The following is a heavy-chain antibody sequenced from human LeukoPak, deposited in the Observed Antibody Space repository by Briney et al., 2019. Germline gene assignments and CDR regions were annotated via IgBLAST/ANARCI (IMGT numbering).Heavy chain of an antibody. V-gene: IGHV3-74*01. Sequence: GGSLRLPCAASGFTFSDYWMHWVRQVPGKGLAWVSRINPDGSTTVYADSVEGRFTISRDNAQNTLYLQMNSLRAEDTAVYYCARDDYWGQGTLVTVSS. CDR3: ARDDY. J-gene: IGHJ4*02. CDR1: GFTFSDYW. CDR2: INPDGSTT.